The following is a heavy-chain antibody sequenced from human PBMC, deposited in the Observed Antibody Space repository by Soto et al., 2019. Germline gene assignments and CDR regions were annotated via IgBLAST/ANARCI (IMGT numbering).Heavy chain of an antibody. D-gene: IGHD5-12*01. J-gene: IGHJ6*02. V-gene: IGHV4-30-4*01. Sequence: SETLSLTCTVSGGSISSGDYYWSWIRQPPGKGLEWIGYIYYSGSTYYNPSLKSRVTISVDTSKNQFSLKLSSVTAADTAVYYCARVSGYEQRVYYYYGMDVWGQGTTVTVSS. CDR2: IYYSGST. CDR1: GGSISSGDYY. CDR3: ARVSGYEQRVYYYYGMDV.